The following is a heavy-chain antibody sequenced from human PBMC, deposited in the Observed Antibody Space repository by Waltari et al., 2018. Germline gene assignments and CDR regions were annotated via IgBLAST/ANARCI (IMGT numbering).Heavy chain of an antibody. V-gene: IGHV3-23*04. J-gene: IGHJ3*02. Sequence: EEKVVESGGGLVQPGESLRLSCAASGFTFSSYWMSWVRQAPGKGLGWVSAISGSGGSTYYADSVKGRFTISRDNSKNTLYLQMNSLRAEDTAVYYCAKGTLVVTAILGAFDIWGQGTMVTVSS. CDR2: ISGSGGST. D-gene: IGHD2-21*02. CDR3: AKGTLVVTAILGAFDI. CDR1: GFTFSSYW.